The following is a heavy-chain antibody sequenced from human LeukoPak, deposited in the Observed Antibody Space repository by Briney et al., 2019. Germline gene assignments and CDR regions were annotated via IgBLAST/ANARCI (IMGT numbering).Heavy chain of an antibody. CDR3: TRHPDTAMVKDGYYGMDV. J-gene: IGHJ6*02. V-gene: IGHV3-73*01. Sequence: PGGSLRLSCAASGFTFSGSAMPWVRQASGKGQEWVGRIRSKANSYATAYAASVKGRFTISRDDSKNTAYLQMNSLKTEDTAVYYCTRHPDTAMVKDGYYGMDVWGQGTTVTVSS. CDR2: IRSKANSYAT. D-gene: IGHD5-18*01. CDR1: GFTFSGSA.